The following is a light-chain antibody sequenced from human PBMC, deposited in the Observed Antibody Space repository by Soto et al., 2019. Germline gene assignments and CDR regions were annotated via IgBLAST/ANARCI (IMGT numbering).Light chain of an antibody. Sequence: EIMLTQSPGTLSLSPGERATLSCRASQSIFNQYLAWYQQRPGQAPRLLIHGASTRATGIPERFSGSGSGTDFILTISSLDLDDFAVYYWQQYGSSPRTFGQGTKVELK. CDR3: QQYGSSPRT. CDR1: QSIFNQY. V-gene: IGKV3-20*01. CDR2: GAS. J-gene: IGKJ1*01.